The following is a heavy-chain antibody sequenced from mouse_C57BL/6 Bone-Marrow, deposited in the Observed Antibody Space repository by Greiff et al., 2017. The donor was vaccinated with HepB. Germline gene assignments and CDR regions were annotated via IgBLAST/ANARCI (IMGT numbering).Heavy chain of an antibody. CDR2: FYPGSGSI. V-gene: IGHV1-62-2*01. D-gene: IGHD2-1*01. CDR1: GYTFTEYT. Sequence: QVQLQQSGAELVKPGASVKLSCKASGYTFTEYTIHWVKQRSGQGLEWIGWFYPGSGSIKYNEKFKDKATLTADKSSSTVYMELSRLTSEDSAVYFCARHEALIYYGNFHWYFDVWGTGTTVTVSS. CDR3: ARHEALIYYGNFHWYFDV. J-gene: IGHJ1*03.